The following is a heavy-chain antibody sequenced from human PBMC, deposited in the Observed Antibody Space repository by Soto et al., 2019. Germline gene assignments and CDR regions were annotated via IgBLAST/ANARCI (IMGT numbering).Heavy chain of an antibody. V-gene: IGHV3-23*01. Sequence: EVHLLESGGGLVQPGESLRLSCAASGFTFGTYTMSWVRQAPGKGLEWAASISGSAATTFYADSVKGRFTISRDNSKNTLYLEMNSLRVDDTAVYYCAKVKAVAGSAFDSWGQGTLVTVST. CDR3: AKVKAVAGSAFDS. CDR2: ISGSAATT. CDR1: GFTFGTYT. D-gene: IGHD6-19*01. J-gene: IGHJ5*01.